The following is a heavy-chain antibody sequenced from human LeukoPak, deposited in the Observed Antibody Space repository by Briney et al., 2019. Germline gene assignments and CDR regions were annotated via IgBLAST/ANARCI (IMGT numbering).Heavy chain of an antibody. CDR2: ISGSGSTI. D-gene: IGHD2-2*01. J-gene: IGHJ4*02. V-gene: IGHV3-11*04. Sequence: GGSLRLXCAASGFTCSDYYMSWIRQAPGKGLEWVSYISGSGSTIYYADSVKGRFTISRDNANNSLYLQMNSLRAEDTAVYYCARDPLYCSSTSCYDYWGQGTLVTVSS. CDR3: ARDPLYCSSTSCYDY. CDR1: GFTCSDYY.